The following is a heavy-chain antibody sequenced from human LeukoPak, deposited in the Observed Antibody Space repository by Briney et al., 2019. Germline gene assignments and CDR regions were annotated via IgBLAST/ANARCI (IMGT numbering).Heavy chain of an antibody. J-gene: IGHJ4*02. V-gene: IGHV1-69*13. CDR2: IIPTFGTA. CDR3: ARGGSYFPALFDY. CDR1: GGTFSSYA. Sequence: SVNVSCKASGGTFSSYAISWVRQAPGQGLEWMGGIIPTFGTANYAQKFQGRVTITADESTSTAYMELSSLRSEDTAVYYCARGGSYFPALFDYWGQGTLVTVSS. D-gene: IGHD1-26*01.